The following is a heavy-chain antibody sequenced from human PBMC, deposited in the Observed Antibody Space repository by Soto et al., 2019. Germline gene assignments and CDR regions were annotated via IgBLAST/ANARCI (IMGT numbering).Heavy chain of an antibody. J-gene: IGHJ4*02. Sequence: EVQLLESGGGLVQPGGSLRLSCAASGFTFSSYAMNWVRQAPGKGLEWVSAISGSGGGTFYADSVKGRFTISRDNSKNTLYLQVNSLRAEDTAVYYCAKEGRLPWEGRVGDYWGQGTLVTVSS. D-gene: IGHD6-25*01. CDR2: ISGSGGGT. CDR1: GFTFSSYA. CDR3: AKEGRLPWEGRVGDY. V-gene: IGHV3-23*01.